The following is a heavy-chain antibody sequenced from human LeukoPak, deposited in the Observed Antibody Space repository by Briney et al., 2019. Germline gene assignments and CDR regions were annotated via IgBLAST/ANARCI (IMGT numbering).Heavy chain of an antibody. CDR3: ARDPAPQGWFDR. CDR2: VNSDGSST. Sequence: GGSLRLSCAASGFTFSSYWMHWVRRAPGKGLVWVSRVNSDGSSTSYADSVKGRFTISRDNAKNTLYLQMNSLRAEDTAVYYCARDPAPQGWFDRWGQGTLVTVSS. V-gene: IGHV3-74*01. J-gene: IGHJ5*02. CDR1: GFTFSSYW.